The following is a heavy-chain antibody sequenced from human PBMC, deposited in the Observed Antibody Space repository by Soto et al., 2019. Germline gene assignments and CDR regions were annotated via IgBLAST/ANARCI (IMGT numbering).Heavy chain of an antibody. J-gene: IGHJ5*02. CDR2: IYWDDDT. CDR3: AHVGCTSCYNWFDP. CDR1: GFSLSTSGVG. D-gene: IGHD2-2*01. Sequence: QITLKESGPTLVKPTQTLTLTCTFSGFSLSTSGVGVGWIRQPPGKALEWLALIYWDDDTRYSPSLKSRLTIHKYTSKHQVVLTMTNMDPVYTATYYCAHVGCTSCYNWFDPWGQGTLVTVSS. V-gene: IGHV2-5*02.